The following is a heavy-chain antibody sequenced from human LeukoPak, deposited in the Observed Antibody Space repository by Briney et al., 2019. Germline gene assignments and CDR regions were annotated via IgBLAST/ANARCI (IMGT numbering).Heavy chain of an antibody. D-gene: IGHD3-22*01. V-gene: IGHV3-30*18. CDR2: ISYDGSNK. CDR1: GFTFSSYG. CDR3: AKGGRIGSSGYCYVGY. J-gene: IGHJ4*02. Sequence: GGSPTLSCAASGFTFSSYGMHWVRQAPGKGLEWVAVISYDGSNKYYADSVEGRFTISRDNSRNTLYLQMNSLRAEDTAVYYCAKGGRIGSSGYCYVGYWGQGTLVTVSS.